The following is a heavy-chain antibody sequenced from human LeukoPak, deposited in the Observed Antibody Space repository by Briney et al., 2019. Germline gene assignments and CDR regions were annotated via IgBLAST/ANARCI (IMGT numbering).Heavy chain of an antibody. Sequence: GGSLRLSCAASGFTFSSYSMNWVSQAPGKGLEWVSSISSSSSYIYYADSVKGRFTISRDNAKNSLYLQMNSLRAEDTAVYYCARGGTTVTTYYYFDYWGQGTLVTVSS. D-gene: IGHD4-17*01. CDR3: ARGGTTVTTYYYFDY. CDR2: ISSSSSYI. V-gene: IGHV3-21*04. J-gene: IGHJ4*02. CDR1: GFTFSSYS.